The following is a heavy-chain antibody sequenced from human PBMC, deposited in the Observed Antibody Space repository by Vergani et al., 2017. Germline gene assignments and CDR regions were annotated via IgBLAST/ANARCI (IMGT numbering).Heavy chain of an antibody. Sequence: QVQLVQSGAEVKKPGSSVKVSCKASGGTFSSYAISWVRQAPGQGLEWMGGIIPIFGTVNYAQKFQGRVTITADESTSTAYMELSSLRSEDTAVYYCARETLPCSSTSCYRASDAFDIWGQGTMVTVSS. CDR3: ARETLPCSSTSCYRASDAFDI. J-gene: IGHJ3*02. D-gene: IGHD2-2*02. V-gene: IGHV1-69*01. CDR2: IIPIFGTV. CDR1: GGTFSSYA.